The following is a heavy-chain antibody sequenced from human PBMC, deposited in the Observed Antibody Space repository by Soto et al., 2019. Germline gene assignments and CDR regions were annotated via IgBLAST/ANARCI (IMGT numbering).Heavy chain of an antibody. CDR3: AREDSGSYYGY. Sequence: GGSLRLSCVASEFTFSTYSMSWVRQAPGKGLEWISYISSSSGTINYADSVKGRFTISRDNAKNTLYLQMNSLRAEDTAVYYCAREDSGSYYGYWGQGTLVTVSS. J-gene: IGHJ4*02. CDR2: ISSSSGTI. CDR1: EFTFSTYS. D-gene: IGHD1-26*01. V-gene: IGHV3-48*04.